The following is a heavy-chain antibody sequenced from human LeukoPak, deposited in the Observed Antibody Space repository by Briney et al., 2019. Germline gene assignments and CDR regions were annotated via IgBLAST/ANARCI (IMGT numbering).Heavy chain of an antibody. CDR2: IKQDGSEK. D-gene: IGHD6-19*01. CDR3: ARDGRGAVAGFDY. CDR1: GFTFSSYW. V-gene: IGHV3-7*01. Sequence: GGSLRLSCAASGFTFSSYWMSWVRQAPGKGLEWVANIKQDGSEKYYVDSVKGRFTISRDNAKNSLYLQMNSLRAEDMAVYYCARDGRGAVAGFDYWGQGTLVTVSS. J-gene: IGHJ4*02.